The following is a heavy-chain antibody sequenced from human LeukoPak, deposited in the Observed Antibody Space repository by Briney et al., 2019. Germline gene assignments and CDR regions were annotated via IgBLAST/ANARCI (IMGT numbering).Heavy chain of an antibody. CDR3: AREGEAVRYFDWSSYPDYYGMDV. CDR2: IYTSGST. CDR1: GGSISSYY. Sequence: SETLSLTCTVSGGSISSYYWSWIRQPAGKGLECIGRIYTSGSTNYNPSLKSRVTMSVDTSKNQFSLKLSSVTAADTAVYYCAREGEAVRYFDWSSYPDYYGMDVWGQGTTVTVSS. V-gene: IGHV4-4*07. J-gene: IGHJ6*02. D-gene: IGHD3-9*01.